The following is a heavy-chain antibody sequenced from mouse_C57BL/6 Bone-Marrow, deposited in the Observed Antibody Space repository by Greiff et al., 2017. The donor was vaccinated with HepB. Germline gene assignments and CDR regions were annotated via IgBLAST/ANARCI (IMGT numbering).Heavy chain of an antibody. V-gene: IGHV5-4*03. D-gene: IGHD2-2*01. CDR1: GFTFSSYA. CDR3: ARWMVTTSAMDY. Sequence: EVNLVESGGGLVKPGGSLKLSCAASGFTFSSYAMSWVRQTPEKRLEWVATISDGGSYTYYPDNVKGRFTISRDNAKNNLYLQMSHLKSEDTAMYYCARWMVTTSAMDYWGQGTSVTVSS. J-gene: IGHJ4*01. CDR2: ISDGGSYT.